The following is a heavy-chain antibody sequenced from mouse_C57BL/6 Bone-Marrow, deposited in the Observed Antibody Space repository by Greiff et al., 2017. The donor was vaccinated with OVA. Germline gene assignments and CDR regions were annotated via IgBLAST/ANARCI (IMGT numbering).Heavy chain of an antibody. CDR1: GFTFSSYG. D-gene: IGHD4-1*01. J-gene: IGHJ1*03. V-gene: IGHV5-6*02. Sequence: EVKLVESGGDLVKPGGSLKLSCAASGFTFSSYGMSWVRQTPDKRLEWVATISSGGSYTYYPDSVKGRFTISRDNAKNTLYLQMSSLKSEDTAMYYCARRGGTGAYWCFDVWGTGTTVTVSS. CDR2: ISSGGSYT. CDR3: ARRGGTGAYWCFDV.